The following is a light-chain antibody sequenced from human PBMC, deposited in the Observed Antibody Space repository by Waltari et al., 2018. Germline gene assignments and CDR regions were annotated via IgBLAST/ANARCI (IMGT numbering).Light chain of an antibody. J-gene: IGKJ1*01. V-gene: IGKV3-20*01. CDR2: GAS. CDR1: QSVSRS. CDR3: QHYVRLPVS. Sequence: EIVLTQSPGTLSLSPGERATLSCRASQSVSRSLAWYQQKPGQAPRLIIYGASSRATGVPDRFSGSGSGTDFSLTISRLEPEDFAVYYCQHYVRLPVSFGQGTKVEIK.